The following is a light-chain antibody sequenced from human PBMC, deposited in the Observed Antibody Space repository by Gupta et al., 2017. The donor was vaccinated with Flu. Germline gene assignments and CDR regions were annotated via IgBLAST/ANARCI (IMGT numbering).Light chain of an antibody. J-gene: IGKJ4*01. V-gene: IGKV3-20*01. CDR1: QSLPSTT. CDR2: GAS. Sequence: GTLYLSPGEKATRAGRVTQSLPSTTLAWYQQKPGQAPRLLMYGASIRATGVPDRFSGSGSGTEFTLTISRLKPEDFAAYYCQHYCRSPITFGGGTKVEIK. CDR3: QHYCRSPIT.